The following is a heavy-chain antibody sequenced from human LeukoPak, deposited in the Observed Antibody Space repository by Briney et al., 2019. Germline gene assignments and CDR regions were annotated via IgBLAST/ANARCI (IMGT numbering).Heavy chain of an antibody. CDR1: GFTFSNYA. CDR3: ARAYSGSLTTFDI. D-gene: IGHD1-26*01. J-gene: IGHJ3*02. Sequence: TGGSLRLSCAASGFTFSNYAMSWVRQAPGQGLEWVSAISGGGGSTYYADSVKGRCTISKDNSKNTLYVQMNSLRAEDTAVYYCARAYSGSLTTFDIWGQGTMVTVSS. CDR2: ISGGGGST. V-gene: IGHV3-23*01.